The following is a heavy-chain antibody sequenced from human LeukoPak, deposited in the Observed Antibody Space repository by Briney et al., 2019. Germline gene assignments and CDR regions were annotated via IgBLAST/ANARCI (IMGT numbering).Heavy chain of an antibody. J-gene: IGHJ4*02. CDR2: IYTSGST. CDR1: GGSISSGSYY. V-gene: IGHV4-61*02. D-gene: IGHD3/OR15-3a*01. CDR3: ARQTGSGLFILP. Sequence: SETLSLTCTVSGGSISSGSYYWSWIRQPAGKGLEWIGRIYTSGSTNYNPSLKSRVTISVDTSKNQFSLKLSSVTAADTAVYYCARQTGSGLFILPGGQGTLVTVSS.